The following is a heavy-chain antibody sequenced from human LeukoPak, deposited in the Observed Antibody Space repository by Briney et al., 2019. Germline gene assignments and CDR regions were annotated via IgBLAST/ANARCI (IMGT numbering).Heavy chain of an antibody. CDR3: ARVVEWLRLARGFDY. J-gene: IGHJ4*02. V-gene: IGHV3-21*01. CDR2: ISSSSSYI. D-gene: IGHD5-12*01. CDR1: GFTFSSYS. Sequence: GGSLRPSCAASGFTFSSYSMNWVRQAPGKGLEWVSSISSSSSYIYYADSVKGRFTISRDNAKNSLFLQMNSLRAEDTAVYFCARVVEWLRLARGFDYWGQGNLVTVSS.